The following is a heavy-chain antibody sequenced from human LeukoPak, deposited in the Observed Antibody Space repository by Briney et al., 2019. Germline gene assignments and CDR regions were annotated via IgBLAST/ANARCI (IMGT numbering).Heavy chain of an antibody. CDR1: GDSISSGSYY. CDR3: ARHGSTSGTVYGSGSYYRS. V-gene: IGHV4-39*01. Sequence: SETLSLTCTVSGDSISSGSYYWGWIRQPPGKGLEWIGSIHYSGSTYNNPFLKSRVTISVDTSQNQFSLKLSSLTAADTAVYYCARHGSTSGTVYGSGSYYRSWGQGTLVTVSS. D-gene: IGHD3-10*01. J-gene: IGHJ4*02. CDR2: IHYSGST.